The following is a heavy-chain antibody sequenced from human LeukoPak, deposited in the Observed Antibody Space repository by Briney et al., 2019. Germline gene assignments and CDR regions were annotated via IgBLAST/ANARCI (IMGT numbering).Heavy chain of an antibody. Sequence: GESLKISCKGSGYSFTSYWIGWVRQMPVKGLEWMGIIYPGDSDTRYSPSFQGQVTISADKSISTAYLQWSSLKASDTAMYYCARLWGITIFGVVTGWFDPWGQGTLVTVSS. V-gene: IGHV5-51*01. D-gene: IGHD3-3*01. CDR2: IYPGDSDT. CDR1: GYSFTSYW. CDR3: ARLWGITIFGVVTGWFDP. J-gene: IGHJ5*02.